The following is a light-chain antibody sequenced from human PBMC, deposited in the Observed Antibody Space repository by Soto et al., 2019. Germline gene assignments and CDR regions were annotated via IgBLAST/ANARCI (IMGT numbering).Light chain of an antibody. Sequence: DIQMTQSPSTLSASVGDRVTITCRASQSISRNLNWYQQKPGKVPKLLIYAASTLQSGVPSRFSGSGSGTDFTLTISSLQPEDVATYYCQKYNSAPRVTFGQGTRLEIK. J-gene: IGKJ5*01. V-gene: IGKV1-27*01. CDR1: QSISRN. CDR3: QKYNSAPRVT. CDR2: AAS.